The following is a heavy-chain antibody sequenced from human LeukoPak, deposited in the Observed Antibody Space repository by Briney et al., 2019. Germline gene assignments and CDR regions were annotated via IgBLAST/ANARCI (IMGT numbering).Heavy chain of an antibody. CDR3: ASSIAAAIIDFDY. CDR2: IYYSGST. V-gene: IGHV4-59*01. CDR1: GGSISSYY. Sequence: PSETLSLTCTVSGGSISSYYWSWIRQPPGKGLERIGYIYYSGSTNYNPSLKSRVTISVDTSKNQFSLKLSSVTAADTAVYYCASSIAAAIIDFDYWGQGTLVTVSS. J-gene: IGHJ4*02. D-gene: IGHD6-13*01.